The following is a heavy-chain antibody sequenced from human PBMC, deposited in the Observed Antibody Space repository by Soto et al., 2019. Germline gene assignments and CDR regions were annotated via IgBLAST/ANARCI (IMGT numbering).Heavy chain of an antibody. CDR1: GFTFSSYG. CDR3: AKGEVLLWFGELPETGETFDY. CDR2: ISYDGSNK. Sequence: QVQLVESGGGVVQPGRSLRLSCAASGFTFSSYGMHWVRQAPGKGLEWVAVISYDGSNKYYADSVKGRFTISRDNSKNTLYLQMNSLRAEDTAVYYCAKGEVLLWFGELPETGETFDYWGQGTLVTVSS. V-gene: IGHV3-30*18. J-gene: IGHJ4*02. D-gene: IGHD3-10*01.